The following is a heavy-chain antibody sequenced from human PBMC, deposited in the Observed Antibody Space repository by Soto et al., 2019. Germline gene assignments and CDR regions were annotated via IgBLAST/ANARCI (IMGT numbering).Heavy chain of an antibody. CDR2: ISGSGGST. CDR1: GFTFSSYA. Sequence: GGSLRLSCAASGFTFSSYAMSWVRQAPGKGLEWVSAISGSGGSTYYTDSVKGRFTISRYNSKNTLYLQMNSRRAEDTAVYYCAKDADPKWELRPDYYYYGMDVWGQGTTVTVSS. J-gene: IGHJ6*02. V-gene: IGHV3-23*01. D-gene: IGHD1-26*01. CDR3: AKDADPKWELRPDYYYYGMDV.